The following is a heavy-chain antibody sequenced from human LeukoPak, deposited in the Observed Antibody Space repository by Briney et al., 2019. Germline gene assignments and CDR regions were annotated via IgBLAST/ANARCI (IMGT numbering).Heavy chain of an antibody. CDR2: IVVGSGNT. D-gene: IGHD2-15*01. CDR1: GFTFTSSA. CDR3: AREAPASDCSGGSCYSFGHFDY. J-gene: IGHJ4*02. Sequence: GASVKVSCKASGFTFTSSAVQWVRQARGQRLEWIGWIVVGSGNTNYAQKFQERVTITRDMSTSTAYMELSSLRSEDTAVYYCAREAPASDCSGGSCYSFGHFDYWGQGTLVTVSS. V-gene: IGHV1-58*01.